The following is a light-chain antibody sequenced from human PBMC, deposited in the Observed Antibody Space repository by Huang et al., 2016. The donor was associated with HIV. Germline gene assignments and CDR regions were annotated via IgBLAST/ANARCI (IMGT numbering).Light chain of an antibody. J-gene: IGKJ3*01. CDR1: QSISSSS. Sequence: EIVLTQSPGTLSLSPGERATLSCRASQSISSSSLAWYLQKPGQAPTLLIHGASTRATDIPDRFSGSGSGSDFTLTISRLEPEDFAVYYCHQYGSPPFTFGPVTKVDIK. CDR2: GAS. V-gene: IGKV3-20*01. CDR3: HQYGSPPFT.